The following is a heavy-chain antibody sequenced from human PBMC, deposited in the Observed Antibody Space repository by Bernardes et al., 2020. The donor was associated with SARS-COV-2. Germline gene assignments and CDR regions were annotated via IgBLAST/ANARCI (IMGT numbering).Heavy chain of an antibody. D-gene: IGHD7-27*01. CDR3: AKSSRSLTGDQIDY. CDR1: GFTFSSYA. V-gene: IGHV3-23*01. Sequence: GGSLRLSCAASGFTFSSYAMSWVRQAPGKGLEWVSGISSRGHYTYNADSVKGRFTTSRDNSKNTVYLQMNSLRAEDTAIYYCAKSSRSLTGDQIDYWGQGTLVTVSS. CDR2: ISSRGHYT. J-gene: IGHJ4*02.